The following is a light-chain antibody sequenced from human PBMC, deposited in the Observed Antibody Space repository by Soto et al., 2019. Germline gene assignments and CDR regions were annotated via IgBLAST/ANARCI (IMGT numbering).Light chain of an antibody. CDR1: QSVSSSY. J-gene: IGKJ1*01. CDR2: GAS. Sequence: EIVLTQSPGTLSLSPGERAPLSCRASQSVSSSYLAWYQQKPGQAPRLLIYGASSRATGIPDRFTGSGSGTDFTLTISRLEPEEFAVFDCHQYGSSPQTFGQGTKVDI. CDR3: HQYGSSPQT. V-gene: IGKV3-20*01.